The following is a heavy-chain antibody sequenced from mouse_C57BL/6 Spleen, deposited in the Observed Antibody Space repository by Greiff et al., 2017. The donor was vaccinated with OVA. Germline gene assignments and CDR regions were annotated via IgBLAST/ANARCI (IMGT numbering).Heavy chain of an antibody. Sequence: ESGPGLVKPSQSLSLTCSVTGYSITSGYYWNWIRQFPGNKLEWMGYISYDGSNNYNPSLKNRISITRDTSKNQFFLKLNSVTTEDTATYDCARAIYYDYADYWGQGTTLTVSS. CDR3: ARAIYYDYADY. V-gene: IGHV3-6*01. CDR2: ISYDGSN. CDR1: GYSITSGYY. D-gene: IGHD2-4*01. J-gene: IGHJ2*01.